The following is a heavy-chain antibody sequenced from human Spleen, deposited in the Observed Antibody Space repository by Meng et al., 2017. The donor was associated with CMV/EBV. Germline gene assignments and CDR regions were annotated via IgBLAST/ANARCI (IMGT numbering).Heavy chain of an antibody. J-gene: IGHJ5*02. Sequence: ESLKISCTVFGGSISNGSYYWDWIRQPPGKGLEWIGSLYYSGSTYFNASLRSRVTLSVDTSKNQFSLKLTSVTAADTAVYFCARRRAADFWSGGYWFDPWGQGTLVTVSS. V-gene: IGHV4-39*01. D-gene: IGHD3-3*01. CDR2: LYYSGST. CDR1: GGSISNGSYY. CDR3: ARRRAADFWSGGYWFDP.